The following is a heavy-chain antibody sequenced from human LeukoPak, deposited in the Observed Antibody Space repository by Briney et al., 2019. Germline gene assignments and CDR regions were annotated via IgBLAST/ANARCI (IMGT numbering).Heavy chain of an antibody. CDR1: NYTFTSFG. CDR3: ARDVLWFGELLTPGY. D-gene: IGHD3-10*01. J-gene: IGHJ4*02. CDR2: ISAYNGNT. Sequence: ASVKVSCKSSNYTFTSFGIAWVRQAPGQGLEWMGWISAYNGNTNYAQKLQGRVTMTTDTSTSTAYMELRSLRSDDTAVYYCARDVLWFGELLTPGYWGQGTLVTVSS. V-gene: IGHV1-18*01.